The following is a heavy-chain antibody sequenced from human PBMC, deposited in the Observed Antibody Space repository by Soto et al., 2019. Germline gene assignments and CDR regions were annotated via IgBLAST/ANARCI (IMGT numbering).Heavy chain of an antibody. V-gene: IGHV3-30-3*01. CDR2: ISYDGNSN. D-gene: IGHD6-13*01. CDR1: GFIFSTYA. Sequence: QVQLVESGGGVVQPGGSLRLSCAASGFIFSTYAMYWVRQTPGKGLEWVAVISYDGNSNFYTDSVKGRFTISRDNSRNTLYLQMNNLRTEDTALYFCGRDSVPLAGTSWAGNRLDPWGQGTLVTVSS. CDR3: GRDSVPLAGTSWAGNRLDP. J-gene: IGHJ5*02.